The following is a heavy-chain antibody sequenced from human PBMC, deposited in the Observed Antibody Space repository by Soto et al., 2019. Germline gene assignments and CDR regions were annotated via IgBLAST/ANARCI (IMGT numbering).Heavy chain of an antibody. Sequence: QVQLVESGGGVVQPGRSLRLSCAASGFTFSSYAMHWVRQAPGKGLGWVAVISYDGSNKYYADSVKGRFTISRDNSKNTLYLQMNSLRAEDTAVYYCARDLSGSYLYYFDYWGQGTLVTVSS. CDR2: ISYDGSNK. J-gene: IGHJ4*02. D-gene: IGHD1-26*01. V-gene: IGHV3-30-3*01. CDR1: GFTFSSYA. CDR3: ARDLSGSYLYYFDY.